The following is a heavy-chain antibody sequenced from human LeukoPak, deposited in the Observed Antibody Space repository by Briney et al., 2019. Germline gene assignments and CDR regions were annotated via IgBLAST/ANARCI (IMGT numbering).Heavy chain of an antibody. CDR3: ARPRNLGGYDWWWFDP. Sequence: ASVKVSCKASGYTFTGYYMHWVRQAPGQGLEWMGWINPNSGGTNYAQKFQGRVTMTRDTSISTAYMELSRLRSGDTAVYYCARPRNLGGYDWWWFDPWGQGTLVTVSS. D-gene: IGHD5-12*01. CDR2: INPNSGGT. V-gene: IGHV1-2*02. CDR1: GYTFTGYY. J-gene: IGHJ5*02.